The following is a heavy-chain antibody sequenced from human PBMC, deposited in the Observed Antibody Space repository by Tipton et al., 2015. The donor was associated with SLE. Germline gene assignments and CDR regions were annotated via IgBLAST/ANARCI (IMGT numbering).Heavy chain of an antibody. CDR3: ARHDYGTYYFDF. J-gene: IGHJ4*01. V-gene: IGHV4-39*01. CDR1: GDSINTNTYC. Sequence: TLSLTCTVSGDSINTNTYCWVWIRQPPGKGLEWLASLSYSGDTYYTPSLKSRVTLSVDTSKNHFSLELSSVTAADTAIYYCARHDYGTYYFDFWGHGTLVTVSS. CDR2: LSYSGDT. D-gene: IGHD3-16*01.